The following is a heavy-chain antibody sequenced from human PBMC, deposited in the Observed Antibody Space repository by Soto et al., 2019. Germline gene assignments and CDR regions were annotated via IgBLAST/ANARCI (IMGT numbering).Heavy chain of an antibody. D-gene: IGHD2-2*02. CDR3: ARAPRDPRSYMYYFDY. CDR1: GFTFSSYS. J-gene: IGHJ4*02. CDR2: ISSSSSTI. V-gene: IGHV3-48*01. Sequence: GGSLRLSCAASGFTFSSYSMNWVRQAPGKGLEWVSYISSSSSTIYYADSVKGRFTISRDNAKNSLYLQMNSLRAEDTAVYYCARAPRDPRSYMYYFDYWGQGTLVTVSS.